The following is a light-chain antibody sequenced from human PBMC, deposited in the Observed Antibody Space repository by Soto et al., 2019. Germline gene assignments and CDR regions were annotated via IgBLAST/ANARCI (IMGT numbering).Light chain of an antibody. CDR1: SSDVGGYNY. CDR3: NSYTSSSTYL. J-gene: IGLJ1*01. CDR2: EVS. V-gene: IGLV2-14*01. Sequence: QSVLTQPASVSGSPGQSITISCTGTSSDVGGYNYVSWYQQHPGKAPKLMIYEVSNRPSGVSNRFSGSKSGNTASLTISGLQAEDEADYYCNSYTSSSTYLFGTGTKVTVL.